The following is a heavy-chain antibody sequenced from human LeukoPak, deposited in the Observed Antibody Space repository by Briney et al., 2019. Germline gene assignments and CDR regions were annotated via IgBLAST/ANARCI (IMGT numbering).Heavy chain of an antibody. Sequence: PGGSLRLSCAASGFTFSSYGMHWVRQAPGKGLEWVAVISYDGSNKYYADSVKGRFTISRDNSKNTLYLQMNSLRAEDTAVYYCAKDIGLVGATPDYWGQGTLVTVSS. J-gene: IGHJ4*02. CDR2: ISYDGSNK. CDR1: GFTFSSYG. CDR3: AKDIGLVGATPDY. V-gene: IGHV3-30*18. D-gene: IGHD1-26*01.